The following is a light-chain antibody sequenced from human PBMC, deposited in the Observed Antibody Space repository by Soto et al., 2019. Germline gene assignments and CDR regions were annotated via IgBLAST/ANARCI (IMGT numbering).Light chain of an antibody. V-gene: IGKV3-20*01. CDR1: QSVSSSY. CDR3: YQDDSSPIT. CDR2: GAS. J-gene: IGKJ5*01. Sequence: EIVLTQSPGTLSLSPGDRATLSCRASQSVSSSYLAWLQQKPGQAPRLLIYGASSRATGIPDRFSGSGSGTDFTLTISRLEPEDCAVYYFYQDDSSPITFGQGTRLEI.